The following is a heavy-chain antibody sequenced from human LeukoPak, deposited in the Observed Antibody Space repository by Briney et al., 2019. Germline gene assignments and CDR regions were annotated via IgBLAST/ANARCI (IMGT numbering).Heavy chain of an antibody. CDR2: IFYSGST. CDR1: SGSISTSNYY. CDR3: ARRSGSGGVDY. V-gene: IGHV4-39*07. D-gene: IGHD3-10*01. Sequence: SETLSLTCTVSSGSISTSNYYWGWVRQPPGKALEWIGNIFYSGSTYYNPSLKSRVTISVDTSKNQFSLKLSSVTAADTAVYYCARRSGSGGVDYWGQGTLVTVSS. J-gene: IGHJ4*02.